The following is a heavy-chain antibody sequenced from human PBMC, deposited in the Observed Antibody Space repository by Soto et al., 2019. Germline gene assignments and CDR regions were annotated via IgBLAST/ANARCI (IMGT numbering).Heavy chain of an antibody. V-gene: IGHV1-18*01. CDR2: ISAYNGNT. D-gene: IGHD4-17*01. Sequence: ASVKVSCKASGYTFTSYGISWVRQAPGQGLEWMGWISAYNGNTNYAQKLQGRVTMTTDTSTSTAYMELRSLRPDDTAVYYCARRFALTTVTTSSWFDPWGQGTLVTVSS. CDR3: ARRFALTTVTTSSWFDP. J-gene: IGHJ5*02. CDR1: GYTFTSYG.